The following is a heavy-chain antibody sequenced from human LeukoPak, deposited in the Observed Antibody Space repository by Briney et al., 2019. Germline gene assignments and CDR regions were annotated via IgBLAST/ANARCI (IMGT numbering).Heavy chain of an antibody. V-gene: IGHV3-66*01. Sequence: GGSLRLSCAASGFTVSNNYMGWVRQAPAKGLEWVSVINTVGTTYYADSVRGRFTISRDNSKNTLYLQMNSLRAEDTAVYYCARALYCSGGTCYSYSSWFDPWGQGTLVTVSS. D-gene: IGHD2-15*01. CDR2: INTVGTT. J-gene: IGHJ5*02. CDR1: GFTVSNNY. CDR3: ARALYCSGGTCYSYSSWFDP.